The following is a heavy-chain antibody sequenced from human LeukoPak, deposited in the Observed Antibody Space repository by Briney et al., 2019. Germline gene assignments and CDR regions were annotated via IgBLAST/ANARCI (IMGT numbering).Heavy chain of an antibody. V-gene: IGHV3-53*01. CDR2: IYSGGST. D-gene: IGHD6-13*01. CDR1: GFTVSSNY. Sequence: GGSLRPSCAASGFTVSSNYMSWVRQAPGKGLEWVSVIYSGGSTYYADSVKGRFTISRDNSKNTLYLQMNSLRAEDAAVYYCARRGIAAVDYWGQGTLVTVSS. J-gene: IGHJ4*02. CDR3: ARRGIAAVDY.